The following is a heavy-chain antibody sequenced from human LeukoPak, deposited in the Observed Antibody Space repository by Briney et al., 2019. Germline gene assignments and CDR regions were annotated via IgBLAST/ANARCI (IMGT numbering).Heavy chain of an antibody. CDR2: IYYRGST. V-gene: IGHV4-59*08. J-gene: IGHJ4*02. D-gene: IGHD6-19*01. CDR3: ARHRTSGWGLDY. CDR1: GGSMSSYS. Sequence: PSETLSLTCTVSGGSMSSYSWSWVRQPPGEGLEWIGFIYYRGSTNYNPSLKSRVTISVDTSKNQFSLKVNSVTAADTAVYYCARHRTSGWGLDYWGQGTLVTVSS.